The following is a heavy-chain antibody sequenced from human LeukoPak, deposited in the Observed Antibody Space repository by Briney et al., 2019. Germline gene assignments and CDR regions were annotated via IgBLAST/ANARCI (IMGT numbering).Heavy chain of an antibody. CDR1: GFTFSSYA. J-gene: IGHJ4*02. CDR2: ISYDGNYK. V-gene: IGHV3-30-3*01. CDR3: ARALGAGYGATNLAY. D-gene: IGHD1-26*01. Sequence: GTSLRLSCAASGFTFSSYAIHWVRQAPGKGLEWVSVISYDGNYKYYADSVTGRFTVSRDDSQSMLFLQMNSLRPEDTAVYYCARALGAGYGATNLAYWGQGTLVTVSS.